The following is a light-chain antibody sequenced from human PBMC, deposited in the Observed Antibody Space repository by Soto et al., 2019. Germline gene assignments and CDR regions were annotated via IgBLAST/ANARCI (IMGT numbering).Light chain of an antibody. J-gene: IGKJ1*01. CDR3: QQYNTYWT. V-gene: IGKV1-5*01. CDR2: DAS. CDR1: QYISGW. Sequence: DFQMTQSPSTLSASVGDRVTITCRASQYISGWRAWYQQKPGKAPKLLIYDASSLRSGVPSRFSGSGSGTEFTLTISSLQPDDFATYYCQQYNTYWTFGQGTKVDIK.